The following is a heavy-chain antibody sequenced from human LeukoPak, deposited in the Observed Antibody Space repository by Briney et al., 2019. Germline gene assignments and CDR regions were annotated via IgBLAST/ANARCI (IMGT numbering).Heavy chain of an antibody. Sequence: GGSLRLSCAASGFTFDDYAMHWARQAPGKGLEWVSGISWNSGSIGYADSVKGRFTISRDNAKNSLYLQMNSLRAEDTALYYCARGVRGVMHYYYMDVWGKGTTVTVSS. CDR2: ISWNSGSI. CDR1: GFTFDDYA. V-gene: IGHV3-9*01. CDR3: ARGVRGVMHYYYMDV. J-gene: IGHJ6*03. D-gene: IGHD3-10*01.